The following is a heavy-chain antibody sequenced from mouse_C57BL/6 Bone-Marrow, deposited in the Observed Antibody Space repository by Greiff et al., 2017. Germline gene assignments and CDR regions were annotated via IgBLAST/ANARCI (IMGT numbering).Heavy chain of an antibody. V-gene: IGHV1-55*01. CDR1: GYTFTSYW. CDR2: IYPGSGST. CDR3: ARDDGYCQFAD. J-gene: IGHJ3*01. D-gene: IGHD2-3*01. Sequence: QVQLQQPGAELVKPGASVKMSCKASGYTFTSYWITWVKQRPGQGLAWIGDIYPGSGSTNYNEKFKSKATLTVDTSSSTAYLQLSSLTSEDSAVYYCARDDGYCQFADWGKGTLVTVSA.